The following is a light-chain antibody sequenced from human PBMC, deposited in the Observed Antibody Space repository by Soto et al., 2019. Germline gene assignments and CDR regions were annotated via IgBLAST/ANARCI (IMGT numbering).Light chain of an antibody. CDR3: QQSYSTPYT. CDR1: QTISTY. Sequence: DIQMTQSPSSLSASVGDRVTLTCRASQTISTYLNWYQQRPGKAPKLLIYTASSLQSGVPSRFSGSGSGTDFTLTISSLQTEDFATYFCQQSYSTPYTFGQGTKLEIK. V-gene: IGKV1-39*01. J-gene: IGKJ2*01. CDR2: TAS.